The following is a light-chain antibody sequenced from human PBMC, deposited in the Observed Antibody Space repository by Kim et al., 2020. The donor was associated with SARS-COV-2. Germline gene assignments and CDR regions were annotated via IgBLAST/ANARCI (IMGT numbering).Light chain of an antibody. Sequence: GQSVTVSCTGTTNDVGAYKYVTWYQQRPGKAPKLMISDVSKRTSGVPDRFSGSKSGNTASLTISGLQAEDDADYYCSSYARSNTLLFGGGTKVTVL. J-gene: IGLJ2*01. CDR2: DVS. V-gene: IGLV2-11*01. CDR3: SSYARSNTLL. CDR1: TNDVGAYKY.